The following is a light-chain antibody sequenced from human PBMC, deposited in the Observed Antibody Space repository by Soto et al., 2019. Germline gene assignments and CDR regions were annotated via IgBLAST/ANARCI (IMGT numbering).Light chain of an antibody. CDR1: QSISTY. V-gene: IGKV1-39*01. J-gene: IGKJ4*01. Sequence: DIQMTQSPSTLSASVGDRVTITCRASQSISTYLNWYQQKSGKAPNLLIFAASTLQSGVPSRFSGSGSGTDFSLEVRSVQKEDIGTWDRSARDSPPLNVGGGTRLEIK. CDR3: SARDSPPLN. CDR2: AAS.